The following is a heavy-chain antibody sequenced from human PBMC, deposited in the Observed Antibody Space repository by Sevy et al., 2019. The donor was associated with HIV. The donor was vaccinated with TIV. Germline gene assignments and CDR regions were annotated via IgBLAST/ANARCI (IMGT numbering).Heavy chain of an antibody. Sequence: KQSQTLSLTCAISGDSVSSNSAAWNWIRQSPSRGLEWLGRTYYRSKWYNDFAVSVKSRLTINPDTSKNQFSLQLNSVTPEDTAVYCCARNPPYCSSTSCHFDYWGQGTLVTVSS. J-gene: IGHJ4*02. CDR1: GDSVSSNSAA. V-gene: IGHV6-1*01. CDR3: ARNPPYCSSTSCHFDY. D-gene: IGHD2-2*01. CDR2: TYYRSKWYN.